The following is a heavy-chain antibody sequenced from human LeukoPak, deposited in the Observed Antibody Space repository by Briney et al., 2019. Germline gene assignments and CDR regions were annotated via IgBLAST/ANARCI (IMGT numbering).Heavy chain of an antibody. CDR3: AKAELGVDTFFDY. Sequence: GGSLRLSCAASGFTFSDYALGWVRKAPGRGLGWVATLSGSGAGTYYSDSVQGRFTISRDNSKRTLFLQMNSLRAEDTAFYYCAKAELGVDTFFDYWGQGTLVTVSS. D-gene: IGHD3-3*01. CDR2: LSGSGAGT. CDR1: GFTFSDYA. J-gene: IGHJ4*02. V-gene: IGHV3-23*01.